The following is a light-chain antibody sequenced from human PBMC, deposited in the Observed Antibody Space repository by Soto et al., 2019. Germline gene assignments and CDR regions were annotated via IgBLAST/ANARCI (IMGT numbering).Light chain of an antibody. V-gene: IGKV1-5*03. CDR3: QQYNGT. Sequence: IKMNHSHSTLAGSVSDTVSMSCRAGQTISSWLAWYPQTPGKAPKLLMYKASNLESGVPSRFSGSGSGTEFTLTISSLQPDDFASYYCQQYNGTFGQVIKV. CDR1: QTISSW. CDR2: KAS. J-gene: IGKJ1*01.